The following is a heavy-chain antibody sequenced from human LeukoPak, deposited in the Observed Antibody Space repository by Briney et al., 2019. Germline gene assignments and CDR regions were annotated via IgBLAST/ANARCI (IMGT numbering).Heavy chain of an antibody. V-gene: IGHV5-51*01. CDR3: ARRKYFDTYLDP. CDR2: VYPAGSYI. CDR1: EFDFDDYW. D-gene: IGHD3-9*01. J-gene: IGHJ5*02. Sequence: GESLKISCKGPEFDFDDYWIGWVCQVPGRGLEWMGIVYPAGSYIHYSPSFQGRVSISVDRSVSTAYLQWTSLKASDSGIYFCARRKYFDTYLDPWGQGTLVTVSS.